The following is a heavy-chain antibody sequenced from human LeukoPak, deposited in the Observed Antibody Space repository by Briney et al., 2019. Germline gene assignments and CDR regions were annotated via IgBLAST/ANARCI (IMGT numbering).Heavy chain of an antibody. CDR2: IYSGGST. CDR3: AQGYVWGGYRQDY. V-gene: IGHV3-66*01. CDR1: GFTVSSNY. D-gene: IGHD3-16*02. Sequence: GGSLRLSCAASGFTVSSNYMSWVRQAPGKGLEWVSVIYSGGSTYYADSVEGGFTISRDNSKNTLYLQMNSLRAEDTAVYYCAQGYVWGGYRQDYWGQGTLVTVSS. J-gene: IGHJ4*02.